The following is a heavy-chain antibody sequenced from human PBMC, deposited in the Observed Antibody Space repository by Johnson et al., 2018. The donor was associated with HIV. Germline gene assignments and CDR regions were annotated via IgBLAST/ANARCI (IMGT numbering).Heavy chain of an antibody. V-gene: IGHV3-66*01. CDR1: GFTVSSNY. CDR2: IYSGGST. Sequence: VQLVESGGGLVQPGGSLRLSCAASGFTVSSNYMRWVRQAPGKGLEWVSVIYSGGSTYYADSVKGRFTISRDNSKNTMYLQMNSLRAEYTAVYYCARDLPGPPSLYAFDIWGQGTMVTVSS. CDR3: ARDLPGPPSLYAFDI. J-gene: IGHJ3*02.